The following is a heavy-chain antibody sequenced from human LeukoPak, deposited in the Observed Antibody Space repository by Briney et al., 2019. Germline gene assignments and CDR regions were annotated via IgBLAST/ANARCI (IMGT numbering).Heavy chain of an antibody. CDR2: IYYSGST. CDR3: ARVSPVAGDGYYYYGMDV. D-gene: IGHD6-19*01. V-gene: IGHV4-59*01. J-gene: IGHJ6*02. CDR1: GGSISSYY. Sequence: SETLSLTCTVSGGSISSYYWSWIRQPPGKGLEWIGYIYYSGSTNYNPSLKSRVTISVDTSKNQFSLKLSSVTAADTAVYCCARVSPVAGDGYYYYGMDVWGQGTTVTVSS.